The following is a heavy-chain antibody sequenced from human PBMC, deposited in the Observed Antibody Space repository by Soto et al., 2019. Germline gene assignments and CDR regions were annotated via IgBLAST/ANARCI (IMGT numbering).Heavy chain of an antibody. CDR3: ARRRSFSSERWFDP. J-gene: IGHJ5*02. Sequence: QLQLQESGPGLVRPWETLSLTCSVSGGSIKSNSYYWGWIRQPPGKGLEWIGTIFYSGSTNYNPSLKSRATISVDTSKNQFSLRLDSVTASDTAVYYCARRRSFSSERWFDPWGQGILVTVS. D-gene: IGHD1-26*01. CDR2: IFYSGST. CDR1: GGSIKSNSYY. V-gene: IGHV4-39*01.